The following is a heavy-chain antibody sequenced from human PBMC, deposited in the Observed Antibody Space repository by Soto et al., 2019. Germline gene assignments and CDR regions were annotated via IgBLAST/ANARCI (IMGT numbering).Heavy chain of an antibody. V-gene: IGHV3-23*01. D-gene: IGHD3-16*01. CDR3: AREGWESRYPRIEF. Sequence: DVQLLESGGGLVQSGGSLRLSCAASGFVFTTYGMSWIRQAPGRGLEWVSTISGIGGDTDYSDSVKGRFPIARDNSRNQVSMKMNTLRVDDTAVYYCAREGWESRYPRIEFWGQGSQVAVST. CDR2: ISGIGGDT. CDR1: GFVFTTYG. J-gene: IGHJ4*02.